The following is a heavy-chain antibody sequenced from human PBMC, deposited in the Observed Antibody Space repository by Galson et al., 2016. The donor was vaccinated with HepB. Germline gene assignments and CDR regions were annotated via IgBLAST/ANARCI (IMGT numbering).Heavy chain of an antibody. Sequence: SLRLSCAASGFIFTSYELNWVRQAPGKGLEWVSYINNGGDTVYYADSVKGRFTISRDNAKNSLFLQMNGLRAEDTAVYFCIVRGYWGQGTLVTVSS. CDR2: INNGGDTV. CDR1: GFIFTSYE. D-gene: IGHD3-10*02. CDR3: IVRGY. V-gene: IGHV3-48*03. J-gene: IGHJ4*02.